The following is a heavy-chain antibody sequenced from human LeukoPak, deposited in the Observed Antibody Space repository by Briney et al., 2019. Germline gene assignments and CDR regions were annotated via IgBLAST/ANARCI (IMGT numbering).Heavy chain of an antibody. J-gene: IGHJ4*02. D-gene: IGHD3-10*01. CDR3: ARETSRTMIRGSHYFDY. CDR1: GGSISSPY. CDR2: IYYSGST. Sequence: SETLSLTCTVSGGSISSPYWSWIRQPPGKGLEWIGYIYYSGSTNYNPSLKSRVTISLDTSKNQFSLRLTSVTAADTAVYYCARETSRTMIRGSHYFDYWGQGTLVTVSS. V-gene: IGHV4-59*11.